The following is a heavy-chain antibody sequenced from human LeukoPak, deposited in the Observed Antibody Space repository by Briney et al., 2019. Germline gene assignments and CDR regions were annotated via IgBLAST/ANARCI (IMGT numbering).Heavy chain of an antibody. Sequence: PSETLSLTCTVSGGSISSSSYYWGWIRQPPGKGLEWIGSIYYSGSTYYNPSLKSRVTISVDTSKNQFSLKLSSVTAADTAVYYCARGGGDFPYSYYYCMDVWGKGTTVTVSS. CDR1: GGSISSSSYY. CDR3: ARGGGDFPYSYYYCMDV. CDR2: IYYSGST. V-gene: IGHV4-39*07. J-gene: IGHJ6*03. D-gene: IGHD4-11*01.